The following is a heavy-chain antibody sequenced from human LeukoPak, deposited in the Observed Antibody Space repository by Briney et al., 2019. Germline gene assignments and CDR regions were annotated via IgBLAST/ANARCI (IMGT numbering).Heavy chain of an antibody. CDR1: GGSLSSGGYS. J-gene: IGHJ6*02. CDR3: ARSSTSRKNYYYYGMDV. D-gene: IGHD2-2*01. Sequence: SQTLSLTCAVSGGSLSSGGYSWSWIRQPPGTGLEWIGYIYHSGSTYYNPSLKSRVTISVDRSKNQFSLKLSSVTAADTAVYYCARSSTSRKNYYYYGMDVWGQGTTVTVSS. CDR2: IYHSGST. V-gene: IGHV4-30-2*01.